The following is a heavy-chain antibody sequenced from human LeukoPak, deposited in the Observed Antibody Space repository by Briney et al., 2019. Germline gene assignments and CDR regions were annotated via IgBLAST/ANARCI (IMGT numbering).Heavy chain of an antibody. CDR3: ARHITRDGHFDY. D-gene: IGHD2-21*02. CDR1: GYSFPNYW. CDR2: VYPATSDT. J-gene: IGHJ4*02. V-gene: IGHV5-51*01. Sequence: GESLKISCKGSGYSFPNYWIGWVRQMPGKGLEWIGIVYPATSDTRYSPSFQGQVTISADKSISTAYLQWSSLKASDTAMYYCARHITRDGHFDYWGQGTLVTVSS.